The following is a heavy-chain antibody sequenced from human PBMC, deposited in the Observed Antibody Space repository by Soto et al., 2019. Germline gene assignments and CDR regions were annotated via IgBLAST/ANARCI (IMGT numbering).Heavy chain of an antibody. J-gene: IGHJ4*02. CDR2: INHSGST. CDR3: ARDKITGLFDY. CDR1: GGSFSGYY. D-gene: IGHD2-8*02. Sequence: QVQLQQWGAGLLKPSETLSLTCAVYGGSFSGYYWTWIRQPPGTGLERIGEINHSGSTNYNPSLKSRVTISVDTSKNPFYLKLTSVTAADTAVYYCARDKITGLFDYWGQGTLVTVSS. V-gene: IGHV4-34*01.